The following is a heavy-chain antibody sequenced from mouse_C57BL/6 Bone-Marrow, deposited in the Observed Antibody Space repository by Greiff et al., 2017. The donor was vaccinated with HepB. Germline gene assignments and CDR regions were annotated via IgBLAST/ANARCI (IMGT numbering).Heavy chain of an antibody. J-gene: IGHJ3*01. V-gene: IGHV5-4*01. CDR2: ISDGGSYT. D-gene: IGHD2-1*01. Sequence: EVMLVESGGGLVKPGGSLKLSCAASGFTFSSYAMSWVRQTPEKRLEWVATISDGGSYTYYPDNVKGRFTTSRDNAKNNLYLQMSHLKSEDTAMYYCARDGNSWFAYWGQGTLVTVSA. CDR3: ARDGNSWFAY. CDR1: GFTFSSYA.